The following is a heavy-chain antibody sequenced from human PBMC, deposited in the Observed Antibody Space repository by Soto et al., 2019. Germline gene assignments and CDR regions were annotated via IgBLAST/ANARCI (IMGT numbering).Heavy chain of an antibody. Sequence: SETLSLTCTVSGGSISSYYWSWIRQPPGKGLEWIGYIYYSGSTNYNPSPKSRVTISVDTSKNQFSLKLSSVTAADTAVYYCARERGLDAFDIWGQGTMVTVSS. V-gene: IGHV4-59*01. J-gene: IGHJ3*02. CDR2: IYYSGST. CDR3: ARERGLDAFDI. D-gene: IGHD3-10*01. CDR1: GGSISSYY.